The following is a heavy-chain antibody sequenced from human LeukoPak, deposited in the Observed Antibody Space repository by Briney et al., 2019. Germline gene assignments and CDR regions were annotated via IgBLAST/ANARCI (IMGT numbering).Heavy chain of an antibody. V-gene: IGHV3-48*03. D-gene: IGHD3-22*01. CDR1: GFTFSTYE. Sequence: GGSLRLSCAASGFTFSTYEMNWVRQAPGKGLEWVSHISSTGSNIYYADSVKGRFTISRDNAKNSLYLLMNSLRTEDTAVYYCAATYYYDGSGDYWGQGTLVTVSS. J-gene: IGHJ4*02. CDR3: AATYYYDGSGDY. CDR2: ISSTGSNI.